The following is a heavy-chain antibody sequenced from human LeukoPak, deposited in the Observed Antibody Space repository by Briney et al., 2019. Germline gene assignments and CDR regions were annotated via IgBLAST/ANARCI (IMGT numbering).Heavy chain of an antibody. Sequence: GGSLRLSCAASGFTFSSYSMNWVRQAPGKGLEWVSPISSRSTYIYYADSVKGRFTISRDNAKNSLYLQMNTLRAEDTAVYYCARDTLGYCSSISCFRWFDPWGQGTLVTVSS. CDR2: ISSRSTYI. J-gene: IGHJ5*02. CDR1: GFTFSSYS. D-gene: IGHD2-2*01. V-gene: IGHV3-21*01. CDR3: ARDTLGYCSSISCFRWFDP.